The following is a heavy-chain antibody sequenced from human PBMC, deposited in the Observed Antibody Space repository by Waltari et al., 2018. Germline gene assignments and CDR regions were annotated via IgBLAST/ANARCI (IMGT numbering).Heavy chain of an antibody. D-gene: IGHD1-1*01. J-gene: IGHJ4*02. CDR3: AKDLGIGGGTTEFDH. V-gene: IGHV3-7*01. Sequence: VQWVESGGAVALPGGSPSLSCAASGFTLSNYWPGWVRQAPGRGVEWVADIRHIGSEKYYVESVKGRFTISRDNAENTLYLQMNSLGAEDTAVYYCAKDLGIGGGTTEFDHWGQGTLVTVSS. CDR2: IRHIGSEK. CDR1: GFTLSNYW.